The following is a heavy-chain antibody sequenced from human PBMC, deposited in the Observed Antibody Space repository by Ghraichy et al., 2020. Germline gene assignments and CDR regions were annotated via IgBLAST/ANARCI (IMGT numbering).Heavy chain of an antibody. CDR1: GFTFSSYG. J-gene: IGHJ4*02. Sequence: GESLNISCAASGFTFSSYGMHWVRQAPGKGLEWVAVISYDGSNKYYADSVKGRFTISRDNSKNTLYLQMNSLRAEDTAVYYCAKLLTYYYGSRPDYWGQGTLVTVSS. CDR3: AKLLTYYYGSRPDY. V-gene: IGHV3-30*18. D-gene: IGHD3-10*01. CDR2: ISYDGSNK.